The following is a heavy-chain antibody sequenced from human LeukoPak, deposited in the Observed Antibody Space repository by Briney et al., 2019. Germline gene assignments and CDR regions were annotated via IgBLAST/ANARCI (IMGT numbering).Heavy chain of an antibody. Sequence: GASVKVSCKASGGTFSSYANSWVRQAPGQGLEWMGGIISIFGTANYAQKFRGRVTITTDESTSTAYMELSSLRSEDTAVYYCARGGDGYNLEWFDPWGQGTLVTVSS. CDR2: IISIFGTA. J-gene: IGHJ5*02. D-gene: IGHD5-24*01. CDR1: GGTFSSYA. CDR3: ARGGDGYNLEWFDP. V-gene: IGHV1-69*05.